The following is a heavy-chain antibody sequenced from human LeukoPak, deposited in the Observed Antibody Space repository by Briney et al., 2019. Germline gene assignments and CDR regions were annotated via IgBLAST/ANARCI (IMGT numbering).Heavy chain of an antibody. CDR2: IKQDGSEK. CDR1: GFSFITYC. V-gene: IGHV3-7*01. Sequence: GGSLRLSCAASGFSFITYCMSWVRQAPGKGLEWVANIKQDGSEKYYVDSVKGRFTISRDNARNSLFLQMNSLRAEDTAVYYCARADSSIATRLSRSSIFNYCYYMDVWGKGTTVTVSS. D-gene: IGHD6-6*01. J-gene: IGHJ6*03. CDR3: ARADSSIATRLSRSSIFNYCYYMDV.